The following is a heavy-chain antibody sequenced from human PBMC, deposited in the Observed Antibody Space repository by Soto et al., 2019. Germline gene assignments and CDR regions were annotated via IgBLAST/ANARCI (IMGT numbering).Heavy chain of an antibody. V-gene: IGHV5-51*01. Sequence: PGESLKISCKGSGYSFTTYWIGWMRQMPGKGLELMGIMYPGDSDTRYSPSFQGQVTISADKSITTAYLQWSSLKASDTAMYYCARTYCHSNRCYSPGSFDIWGQGTTAPVSS. D-gene: IGHD2-2*01. J-gene: IGHJ3*02. CDR1: GYSFTTYW. CDR3: ARTYCHSNRCYSPGSFDI. CDR2: MYPGDSDT.